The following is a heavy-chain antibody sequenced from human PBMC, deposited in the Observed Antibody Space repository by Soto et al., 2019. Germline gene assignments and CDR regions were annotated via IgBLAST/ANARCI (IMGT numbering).Heavy chain of an antibody. J-gene: IGHJ4*02. CDR1: GFSLTTSAVG. Sequence: QITLKESGPTLVKPTQTLTLTCTFSGFSLTTSAVGVGWIRQPPGKALEWLALLYWDDDNQYSPSLRNRLTLTKDTSKNQVVLTTTNMDPVDTATYYCAHGSGWLFDYWGQGTLVTVSS. CDR2: LYWDDDN. V-gene: IGHV2-5*02. CDR3: AHGSGWLFDY. D-gene: IGHD6-19*01.